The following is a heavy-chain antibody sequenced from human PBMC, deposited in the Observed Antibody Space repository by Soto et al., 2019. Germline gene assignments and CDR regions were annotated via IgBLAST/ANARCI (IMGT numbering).Heavy chain of an antibody. D-gene: IGHD6-13*01. J-gene: IGHJ4*02. Sequence: EVLLLESGGGLVQPGGSLRLSCAASGFTFSNYDMGWVRQAPGKGLELVSFISGSGSGPYYADSVKGLFTISRDNAENTLYLQINSLRVEDTAVYYCAKLQSWRAVDYLGQGTLVKVSS. CDR1: GFTFSNYD. V-gene: IGHV3-23*01. CDR2: ISGSGSGP. CDR3: AKLQSWRAVDY.